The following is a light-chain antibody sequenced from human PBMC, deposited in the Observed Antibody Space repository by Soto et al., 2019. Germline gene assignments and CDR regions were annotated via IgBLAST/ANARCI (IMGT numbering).Light chain of an antibody. CDR1: QSLLKSTGYNY. V-gene: IGKV2-28*01. CDR2: LGS. Sequence: DIVMTQSPLSLPVTPGEPASISCRSSQSLLKSTGYNYLDWYLQKPGQSPQPLIYLGSNRASGVPDRFSGSGSGTDFTLKISRVEAEDVGVYYCMQALQTPPTFGQGTKVEI. J-gene: IGKJ1*01. CDR3: MQALQTPPT.